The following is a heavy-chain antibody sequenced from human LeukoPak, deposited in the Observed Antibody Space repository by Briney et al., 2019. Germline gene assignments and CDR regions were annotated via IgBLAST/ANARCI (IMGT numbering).Heavy chain of an antibody. V-gene: IGHV3-30*18. CDR3: AKNAHYEGYSYGGIDY. J-gene: IGHJ4*02. CDR2: ISYDGSDK. Sequence: GGSLRLSCAASGFTFSSYGMHWVRQAPGKGLEWVAVISYDGSDKYSADSVKGRFTISRDNSKNTLYLQMNSLRAEDTAVYYCAKNAHYEGYSYGGIDYWGQGTLVTVSS. D-gene: IGHD5-18*01. CDR1: GFTFSSYG.